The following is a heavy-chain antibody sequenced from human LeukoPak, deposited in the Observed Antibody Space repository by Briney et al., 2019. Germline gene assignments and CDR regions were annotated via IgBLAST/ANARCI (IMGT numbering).Heavy chain of an antibody. CDR1: GGSISTGDYY. V-gene: IGHV4-61*08. Sequence: SETLSLTCTGSGGSISTGDYYWSWIRQPPGKGLEWIGYIYYSGSTNYNPSLKSRVTISVDTSKNQFSLKLSSVTAADTAVYYCATGHYYDSSGYRWGFDPWGQGTLVTVSS. J-gene: IGHJ5*02. D-gene: IGHD3-22*01. CDR2: IYYSGST. CDR3: ATGHYYDSSGYRWGFDP.